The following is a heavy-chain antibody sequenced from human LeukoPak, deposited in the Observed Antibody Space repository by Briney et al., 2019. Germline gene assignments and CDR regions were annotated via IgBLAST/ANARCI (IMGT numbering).Heavy chain of an antibody. Sequence: SGKVSCKGSGGRFISYTIRWVGQAGGQGGEGMGRIIPILGIANYAQKFQGRVTITADKSTSTAYMELSSLRSEDTAVYYCASYGDYGGDAFDIWGQGTMVTVSS. J-gene: IGHJ3*02. CDR3: ASYGDYGGDAFDI. CDR1: GGRFISYT. CDR2: IIPILGIA. D-gene: IGHD4-17*01. V-gene: IGHV1-69*02.